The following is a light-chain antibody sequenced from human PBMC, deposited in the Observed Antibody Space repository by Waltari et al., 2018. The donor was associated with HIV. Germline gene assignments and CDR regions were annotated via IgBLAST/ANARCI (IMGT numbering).Light chain of an antibody. V-gene: IGLV2-23*02. J-gene: IGLJ2*01. Sequence: QSALTPPASVSGSPGQSITISCTGTSSDVGSSNLVSWYQQHPGKAPKLMIYEVSKRPSGVSNRFSGSKSGNTASLTISGLQAEDEADYYCCSYAGSSTSVVFGGGTKLTVL. CDR2: EVS. CDR1: SSDVGSSNL. CDR3: CSYAGSSTSVV.